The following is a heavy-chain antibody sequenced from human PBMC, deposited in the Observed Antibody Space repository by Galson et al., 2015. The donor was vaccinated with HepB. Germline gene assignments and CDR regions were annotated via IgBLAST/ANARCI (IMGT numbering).Heavy chain of an antibody. CDR2: IWYDGSNK. V-gene: IGHV3-33*01. J-gene: IGHJ6*02. CDR1: GFTFSSYG. D-gene: IGHD3-10*01. Sequence: SLRLSCAASGFTFSSYGMHWVRQAPGKGLEWVAVIWYDGSNKYYADSVKGRFTISRDNSKNTLYLQMNSLRAEDTAVYYCARDIRRVRGVITGKYYYGMDVWGQGTTVTVSS. CDR3: ARDIRRVRGVITGKYYYGMDV.